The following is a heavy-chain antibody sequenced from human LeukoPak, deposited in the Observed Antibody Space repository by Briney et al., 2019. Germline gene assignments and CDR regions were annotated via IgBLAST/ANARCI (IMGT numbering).Heavy chain of an antibody. J-gene: IGHJ3*02. CDR2: MSYNDGA. Sequence: SSETLSLTCTISGGSINDYYWSWIRQPPGKGLEWVAYMSYNDGATYNPSLKSRVTMSLDTSRNQFSLKLISVTAADTAVYYCARFLRGATNALEIWGQGTMVTVSS. V-gene: IGHV4-59*13. D-gene: IGHD1-26*01. CDR1: GGSINDYY. CDR3: ARFLRGATNALEI.